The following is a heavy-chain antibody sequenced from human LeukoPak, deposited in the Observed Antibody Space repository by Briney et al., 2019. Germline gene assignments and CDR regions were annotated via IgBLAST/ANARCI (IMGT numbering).Heavy chain of an antibody. CDR3: ARDKFYLTGYYPDYYYYYMDV. CDR2: INPNSGGT. CDR1: GYTFTGYY. D-gene: IGHD3-9*01. J-gene: IGHJ6*03. Sequence: ASVKVSCKASGYTFTGYYMHWVRQAPGQGLEWMGWINPNSGGTNYAQKFQGRVTMTRDTSISTAYMELSRLRSDDTAVYYCARDKFYLTGYYPDYYYYYMDVWGKGTTVTISS. V-gene: IGHV1-2*02.